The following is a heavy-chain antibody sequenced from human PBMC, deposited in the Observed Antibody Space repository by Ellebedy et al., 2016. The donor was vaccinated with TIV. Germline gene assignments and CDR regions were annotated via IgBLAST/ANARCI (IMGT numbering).Heavy chain of an antibody. CDR2: IFHSGIT. CDR1: GLTFRNYA. Sequence: MPGGSLRLSCSASGLTFRNYAMHWVSQPPGKGLEWIGEIFHSGITIYNPSLKSRVTISVDKSNNQFSLNLSSVTAADTAVYYCAKTGETRFDYWGQGTLVTVSS. CDR3: AKTGETRFDY. V-gene: IGHV4-4*02. J-gene: IGHJ4*02. D-gene: IGHD7-27*01.